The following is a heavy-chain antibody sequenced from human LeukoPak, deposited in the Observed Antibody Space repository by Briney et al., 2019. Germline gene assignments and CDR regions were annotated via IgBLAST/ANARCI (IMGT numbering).Heavy chain of an antibody. Sequence: PGGSLRLSCAASGFTFSSYAMSWVRQAPGKGLEWVSAISGSGGSTYYADSVKGRFTISGDNSKNTLYLQMNSLRAEDTAVYYCAKSVDTAMVTSSYYGMDVWGQGTTVTVSS. CDR3: AKSVDTAMVTSSYYGMDV. J-gene: IGHJ6*02. CDR1: GFTFSSYA. V-gene: IGHV3-23*01. D-gene: IGHD5-18*01. CDR2: ISGSGGST.